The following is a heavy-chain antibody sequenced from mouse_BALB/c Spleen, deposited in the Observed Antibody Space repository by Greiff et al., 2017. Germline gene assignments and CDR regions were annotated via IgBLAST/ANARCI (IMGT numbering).Heavy chain of an antibody. D-gene: IGHD1-1*02. J-gene: IGHJ2*01. CDR3: TRNYGYLDY. CDR1: GYTFTSYW. V-gene: IGHV1-69*02. CDR2: IYPSDSYT. Sequence: QVQLQQPGAELVRPGASVKLSCKASGYTFTSYWINWVKQRPGQGLEWIGNIYPSDSYTNYNQKFKDKATLTVDKSSSTAYMQLSSPTTEDSAFYYCTRNYGYLDYWGQGTTLTVSS.